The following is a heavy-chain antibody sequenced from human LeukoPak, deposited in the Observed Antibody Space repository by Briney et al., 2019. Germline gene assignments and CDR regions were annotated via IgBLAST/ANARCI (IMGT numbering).Heavy chain of an antibody. CDR1: GGSISSYY. V-gene: IGHV4-59*01. J-gene: IGHJ4*02. CDR2: IYYSGST. CDR3: ARAGYGDYVDY. Sequence: SETLSLXCTVSGGSISSYYWSWIRQPPGKGLEWIGYIYYSGSTNYNPSLKSRVTMSVDTSKNQFSLKLSSVTAADTAVYYCARAGYGDYVDYWGQGTLVTVSS. D-gene: IGHD4-17*01.